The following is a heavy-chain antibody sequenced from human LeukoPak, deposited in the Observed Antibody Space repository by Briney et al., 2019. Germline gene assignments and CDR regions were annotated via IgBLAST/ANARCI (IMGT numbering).Heavy chain of an antibody. CDR3: ARSSIAAAGTIFGRLDY. J-gene: IGHJ4*02. D-gene: IGHD6-13*01. CDR2: INAGNGNT. Sequence: ASVKVSCKASGYTFTSYAMHWVRQAPGQRLEWMGWINAGNGNTKYSQEFQGRVTITRDTSASTAYMELSSLRSEDMAVYYCARSSIAAAGTIFGRLDYWGQGTLVTVSS. V-gene: IGHV1-3*03. CDR1: GYTFTSYA.